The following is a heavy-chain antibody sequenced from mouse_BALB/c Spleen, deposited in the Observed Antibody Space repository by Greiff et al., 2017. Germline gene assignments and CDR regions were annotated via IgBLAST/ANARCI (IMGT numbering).Heavy chain of an antibody. CDR1: GFTFSSYG. Sequence: EVKLMESGGGLVQPGGSLKLSCAASGFTFSSYGMSWVRQTPDKRLELVATINSNGGSTYYPDSVKGRFTISRDNAKNTLYLQMSSLKSEDTAMYYCASLYYGNYAWLAYWGQGSLVTVSA. CDR3: ASLYYGNYAWLAY. D-gene: IGHD2-1*01. J-gene: IGHJ3*01. CDR2: INSNGGST. V-gene: IGHV5-6-3*01.